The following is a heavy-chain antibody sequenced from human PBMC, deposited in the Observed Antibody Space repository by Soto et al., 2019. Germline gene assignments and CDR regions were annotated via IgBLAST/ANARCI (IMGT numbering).Heavy chain of an antibody. D-gene: IGHD4-17*01. J-gene: IGHJ4*02. CDR1: GYTFTSFG. V-gene: IGHV1-18*01. Sequence: VQLVQSGAEVKKPGASVRISCKASGYTFTSFGLSWVRQAPGQGPEWMGWISPESDKATYAHKFKGRITMTTDTSTTTAYRDLRSLRSDDTAVYYCTGDFFFIWPSPVTTDAYWGQGTLVSVS. CDR2: ISPESDKA. CDR3: TGDFFFIWPSPVTTDAY.